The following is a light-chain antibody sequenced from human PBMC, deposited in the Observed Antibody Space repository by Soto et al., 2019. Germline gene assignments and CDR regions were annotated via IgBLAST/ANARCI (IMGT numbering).Light chain of an antibody. CDR1: KGINNY. V-gene: IGKV1-16*01. CDR3: QQDNNYPWT. Sequence: DIQMTQSPPSLSASVGDRVTITCRASKGINNYLAWFQQQPGKAPKPLIYATSTLHSGVPSSFTGSGSGTEFTLTVTSLQPEDFVTYHFQQDNNYPWTFGQGTKGEVK. CDR2: ATS. J-gene: IGKJ1*01.